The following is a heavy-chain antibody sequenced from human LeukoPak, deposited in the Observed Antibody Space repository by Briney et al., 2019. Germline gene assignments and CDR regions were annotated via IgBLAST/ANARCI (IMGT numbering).Heavy chain of an antibody. Sequence: RGSLRLSCAASGFSVSNHYMAWVRQAPGRRLEWVSFIWADGTTFYTDSVRGRFTFSRDQFKNTLYLQMSSLRPDDTALYYCARDGAGIESWVELDPWGQGTQVTVSA. J-gene: IGHJ5*02. CDR2: IWADGTT. CDR1: GFSVSNHY. D-gene: IGHD5-24*01. V-gene: IGHV3-66*02. CDR3: ARDGAGIESWVELDP.